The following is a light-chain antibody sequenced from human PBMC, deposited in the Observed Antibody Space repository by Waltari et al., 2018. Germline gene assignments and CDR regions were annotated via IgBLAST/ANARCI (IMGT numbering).Light chain of an antibody. V-gene: IGLV2-14*01. CDR2: DVT. CDR3: SSYTSSGTLRI. J-gene: IGLJ2*01. Sequence: QSVLPQPASVSGSPGQSITISCTGTKSDVGGYIYVSWYQQYPGKAPRLMIYDVTKRPSGVSNRFSGSKSGNTSSLTISGLQAEDEADYYCSSYTSSGTLRIFGGGTKVTAL. CDR1: KSDVGGYIY.